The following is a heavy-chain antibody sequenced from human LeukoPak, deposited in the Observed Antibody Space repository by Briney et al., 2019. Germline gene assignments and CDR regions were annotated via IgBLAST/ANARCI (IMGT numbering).Heavy chain of an antibody. J-gene: IGHJ4*02. CDR1: GFTFSSYW. D-gene: IGHD3-9*01. Sequence: GGSLRLSCAASGFTFSSYWMSWVRQAPGKVLEWVANIKQDGSEKYYVDSVKGRFTISRDNAKNSLYLQMNSLRTEDTAVYYCAREPRYDILTGSDYWGQGTLVTVSS. CDR3: AREPRYDILTGSDY. V-gene: IGHV3-7*01. CDR2: IKQDGSEK.